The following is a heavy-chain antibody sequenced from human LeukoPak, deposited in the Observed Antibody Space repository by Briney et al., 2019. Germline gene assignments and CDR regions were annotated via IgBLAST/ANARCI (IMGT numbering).Heavy chain of an antibody. CDR2: ISAYNGNT. J-gene: IGHJ5*02. CDR1: GYTFTSYG. D-gene: IGHD2-2*01. CDR3: ARVVVPAVNNWFDP. V-gene: IGHV1-18*01. Sequence: ASVKVSCKASGYTFTSYGIGWVRQAPGQGLEWMGWISAYNGNTNYAQKLQGRVTITTDTSTSTAYMELRSLRSDDTAVYYCARVVVPAVNNWFDPWGQGTLVTVSS.